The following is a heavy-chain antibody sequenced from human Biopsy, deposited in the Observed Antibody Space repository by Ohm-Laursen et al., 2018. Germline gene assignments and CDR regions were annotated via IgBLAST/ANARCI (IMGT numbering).Heavy chain of an antibody. CDR1: GHTLTGHY. V-gene: IGHV1-2*02. D-gene: IGHD6-19*01. CDR3: ARDKYRSWNYFDN. J-gene: IGHJ4*02. CDR2: INPNSADT. Sequence: ASVKVSCKASGHTLTGHYMHWVRQAPGQGLEWMGWINPNSADTNYAQKFQGRVTMTRDTSISTAYMELSRLGSDDTAVYYCARDKYRSWNYFDNWGQGSLVTVSS.